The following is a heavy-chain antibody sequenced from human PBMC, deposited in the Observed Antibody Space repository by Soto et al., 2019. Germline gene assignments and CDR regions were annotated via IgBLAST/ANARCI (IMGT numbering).Heavy chain of an antibody. J-gene: IGHJ4*02. CDR2: ISWNSGSI. CDR1: GFTVDDYA. Sequence: EVQLVESGGGLVQPGRSLRLSCAASGFTVDDYAMYWVRQAPGKGLEWVSGISWNSGSIGYADSVKGRFTISRDNAKNSLYLQMHSLRGEDTAVYYRAKDKRGYSYGYPDYWGQGTLVTVSS. CDR3: AKDKRGYSYGYPDY. D-gene: IGHD5-18*01. V-gene: IGHV3-9*01.